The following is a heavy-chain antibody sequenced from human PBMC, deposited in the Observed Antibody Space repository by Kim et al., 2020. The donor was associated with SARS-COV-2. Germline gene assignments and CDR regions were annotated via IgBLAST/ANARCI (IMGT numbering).Heavy chain of an antibody. CDR1: GLSFSNYW. CDR2: INQDGSEK. V-gene: IGHV3-7*03. J-gene: IGHJ4*02. Sequence: GGSLRLSCVFSGLSFSNYWMTWVRQAPGKGLEWVANINQDGSEKNYVDSVKGRFAISRDNAENSLHLQMNNLRVEDTAVYFCVGRRSYWGQGTLFTVSS. CDR3: VGRRSY. D-gene: IGHD2-21*01.